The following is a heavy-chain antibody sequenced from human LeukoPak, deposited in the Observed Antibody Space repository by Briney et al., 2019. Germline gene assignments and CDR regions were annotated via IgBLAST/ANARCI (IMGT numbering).Heavy chain of an antibody. CDR2: ISYDGSNK. CDR3: ARDDCSSTSCYTPPNY. D-gene: IGHD2-2*02. CDR1: GFTYSSYA. V-gene: IGHV3-30-3*01. Sequence: PGGSLRLSCAASGFTYSSYAMHWVHQAPGKELEWVAVISYDGSNKYYADSVKGRFTISRDNSKNTLYLQMNSLRAEDTAVYYCARDDCSSTSCYTPPNYWGQGTLVTVSS. J-gene: IGHJ4*02.